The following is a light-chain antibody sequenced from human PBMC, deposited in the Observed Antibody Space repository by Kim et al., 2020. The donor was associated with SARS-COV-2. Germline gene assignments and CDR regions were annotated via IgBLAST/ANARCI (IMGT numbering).Light chain of an antibody. V-gene: IGKV1-27*01. CDR2: DAS. CDR1: QGISNF. Sequence: DIRMTQSPSSLSASVGDRVTITCRSSQGISNFLAWYQQKPGKVPQLLIYDASVLQSGVPSRFSGSGSGTDFTITISGLQPEDIASYYCQRYNSAPWTFGQGTKLEIK. J-gene: IGKJ1*01. CDR3: QRYNSAPWT.